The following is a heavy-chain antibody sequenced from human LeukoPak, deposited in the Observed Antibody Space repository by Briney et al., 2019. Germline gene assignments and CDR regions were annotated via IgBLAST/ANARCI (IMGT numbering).Heavy chain of an antibody. CDR3: ARHSLHRQWLDYYFDY. CDR1: GGSISSGGYY. Sequence: PSQTLSLTCTVSGGSISSGGYYWSWIRQPPGKGLERIGYIYYSGSTNYNPSLKSRVTISVDTSKNQFSLKLSSVTAADTAVYYCARHSLHRQWLDYYFDYWGQGTLVTVSS. CDR2: IYYSGST. V-gene: IGHV4-61*08. D-gene: IGHD6-19*01. J-gene: IGHJ4*02.